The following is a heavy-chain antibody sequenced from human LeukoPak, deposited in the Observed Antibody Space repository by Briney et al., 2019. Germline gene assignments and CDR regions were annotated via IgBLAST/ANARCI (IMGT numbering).Heavy chain of an antibody. CDR1: GFTFSSYG. Sequence: GGSLRLSCAASGFTFSSYGMHWVRQAPGKGLEWVAVISYDGSNKYYADSVKGRFTISRDNSKNTLYLQMNSLRAEDTAVYYCAKGGDRPDYWGQGTLVTVSS. CDR3: AKGGDRPDY. D-gene: IGHD3-10*01. CDR2: ISYDGSNK. J-gene: IGHJ4*02. V-gene: IGHV3-30*18.